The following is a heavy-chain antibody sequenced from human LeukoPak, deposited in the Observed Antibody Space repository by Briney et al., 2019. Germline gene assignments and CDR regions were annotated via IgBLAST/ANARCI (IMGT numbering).Heavy chain of an antibody. CDR1: GGSFSGYY. J-gene: IGHJ4*02. Sequence: SETLSLTCAVYGGSFSGYYWSWIRQPPGKGLEWIGEINHSGSTNYNPSLKSRVTISVDTSKNQFSLRLSSVTAADTAVYYCARGGQWLVRFYFDYWGQGTLVTVSS. CDR2: INHSGST. V-gene: IGHV4-34*01. D-gene: IGHD6-19*01. CDR3: ARGGQWLVRFYFDY.